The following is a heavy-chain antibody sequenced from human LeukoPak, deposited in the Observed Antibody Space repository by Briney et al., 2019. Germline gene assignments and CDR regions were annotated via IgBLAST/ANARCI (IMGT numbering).Heavy chain of an antibody. Sequence: GGSLRLSCAASGFTFSSYSMNWVRQAPGKGLEWVSSISSSSSYIYYADSVKGRFTISRDNAKNSLYLQMNSLRAEDTAVYYCARDHMEDSSSWYRYMDVWGKGTTVTVSS. CDR1: GFTFSSYS. D-gene: IGHD6-13*01. CDR3: ARDHMEDSSSWYRYMDV. CDR2: ISSSSSYI. V-gene: IGHV3-21*01. J-gene: IGHJ6*03.